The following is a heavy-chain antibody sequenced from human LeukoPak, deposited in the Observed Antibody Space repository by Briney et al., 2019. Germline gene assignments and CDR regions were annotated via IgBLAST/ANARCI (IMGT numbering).Heavy chain of an antibody. D-gene: IGHD5-18*01. CDR1: GGTFSSYA. J-gene: IGHJ4*02. V-gene: IGHV1-69*13. CDR2: IIPIFGTA. CDR3: ARDGVVDTAMVLSY. Sequence: GASVKVSCKASGGTFSSYAISWVRQAPGQGLEWMGGIIPIFGTANYAQKFQGRVTITADESTSTAYMELSSLRSEDTAVYYCARDGVVDTAMVLSYWGQGTLVTVSS.